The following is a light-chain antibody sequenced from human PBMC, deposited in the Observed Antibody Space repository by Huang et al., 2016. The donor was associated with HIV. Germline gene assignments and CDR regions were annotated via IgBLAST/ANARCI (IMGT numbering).Light chain of an antibody. CDR3: QQTYSSPRT. J-gene: IGKJ1*01. CDR1: QTINSC. V-gene: IGKV1-39*01. CDR2: AAS. Sequence: DIQMTQSPSSLSASVGDRVTITCRASQTINSCLHWYQQKPGNAPQLLIYAASNLQSGVPSRFSGGGSGTEFTLTISSLQPEDFATYYCQQTYSSPRTFGQGTKVDIK.